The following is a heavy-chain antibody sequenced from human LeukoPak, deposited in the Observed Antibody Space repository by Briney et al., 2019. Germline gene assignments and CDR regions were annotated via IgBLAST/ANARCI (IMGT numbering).Heavy chain of an antibody. J-gene: IGHJ5*02. Sequence: SETLSLTCAVSGYSISSGYQWAWIRQSPGKGLEWIGSIYHTGSAHYNPSLKSRVTISVETSKNQFSLKMYSVTAADTAVYYCARDPRWLTPDCTSASCYENYFDPWGQGTLVTVSS. CDR3: ARDPRWLTPDCTSASCYENYFDP. V-gene: IGHV4-38-2*02. D-gene: IGHD2-2*01. CDR1: GYSISSGYQ. CDR2: IYHTGSA.